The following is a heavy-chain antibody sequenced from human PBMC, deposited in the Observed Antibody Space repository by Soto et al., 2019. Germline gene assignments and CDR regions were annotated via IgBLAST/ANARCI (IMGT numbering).Heavy chain of an antibody. V-gene: IGHV3-48*03. CDR1: GFTFSSYE. CDR2: ISSSGSTI. Sequence: LRLSCAASGFTFSSYEMNWVRQAPGKGLEWVSYISSSGSTIYYADSVKGRFTISRDNAKNSLYLQMNSLRAEDTAVYYCAGDSYYYDSSGYYYFDYWGQGTLVTVSS. J-gene: IGHJ4*02. D-gene: IGHD3-22*01. CDR3: AGDSYYYDSSGYYYFDY.